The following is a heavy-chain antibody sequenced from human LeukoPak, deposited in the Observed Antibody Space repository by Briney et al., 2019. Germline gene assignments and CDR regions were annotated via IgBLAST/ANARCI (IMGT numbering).Heavy chain of an antibody. J-gene: IGHJ4*02. D-gene: IGHD6-13*01. CDR3: ARGRPRIAAAGTDY. V-gene: IGHV1-2*02. CDR1: GYTFTGYY. Sequence: GASVKVSCKASGYTFTGYYMHWVRQAPGQGLEWMGWINPNSGGTNYAQKFQGRVTMTRDTSISTACMELSRLRSDDTAVYYCARGRPRIAAAGTDYWGQGTLVTVSS. CDR2: INPNSGGT.